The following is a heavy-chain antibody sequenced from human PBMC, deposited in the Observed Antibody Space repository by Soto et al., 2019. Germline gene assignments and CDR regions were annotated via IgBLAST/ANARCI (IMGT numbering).Heavy chain of an antibody. Sequence: ASVKVSCKASGGTFSNYAISWVRQAPGQGLEWMGGIIPFFGTPNYAQNFQGRVTITADDSTRTAYMDLSSLRSEDTAVYYCARGDFWSGYSGADYYYGMDVWGQGTTVTVSS. CDR3: ARGDFWSGYSGADYYYGMDV. D-gene: IGHD3-3*01. J-gene: IGHJ6*02. V-gene: IGHV1-69*13. CDR1: GGTFSNYA. CDR2: IIPFFGTP.